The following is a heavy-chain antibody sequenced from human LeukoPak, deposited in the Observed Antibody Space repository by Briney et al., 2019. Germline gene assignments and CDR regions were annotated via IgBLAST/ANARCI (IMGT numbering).Heavy chain of an antibody. J-gene: IGHJ4*02. CDR1: GYTFTSYE. Sequence: RASVKVSCKASGYTFTSYEINWVRQATGQGLEWMGWMNPNSGNTGYAQKFQGRVTMTRNTSMSTAYMELSSLRSEDTAVYYCARGDESLLYDYWGQGTLVTVSS. CDR2: MNPNSGNT. D-gene: IGHD2-15*01. V-gene: IGHV1-8*01. CDR3: ARGDESLLYDY.